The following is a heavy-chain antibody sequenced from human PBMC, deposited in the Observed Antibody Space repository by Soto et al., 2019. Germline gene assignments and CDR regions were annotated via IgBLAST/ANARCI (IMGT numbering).Heavy chain of an antibody. CDR1: GDSIRSSSHY. Sequence: SETLSLTCTVSGDSIRSSSHYWAWNRQPPGKGLEWIGGFYYSGSPYYNPSLKSRVTMSVDTSKNQFPLILNSVTAADTSVYYCAKVSSSWYAGFFDLWGQGTLVTVSS. V-gene: IGHV4-39*02. CDR3: AKVSSSWYAGFFDL. J-gene: IGHJ4*02. D-gene: IGHD6-13*01. CDR2: FYYSGSP.